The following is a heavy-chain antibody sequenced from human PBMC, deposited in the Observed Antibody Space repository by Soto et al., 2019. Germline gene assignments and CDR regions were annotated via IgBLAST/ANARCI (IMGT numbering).Heavy chain of an antibody. CDR1: GYMFVTYG. CDR2: ISAYNGNT. CDR3: ARDLDGSGSYYTDY. Sequence: ASVKVSCKASGYMFVTYGINWVRQAPGQGLEWMGWISAYNGNTKYAQNLQGRVTMTTDASTSTAYMEMRSLRSDDTAVYYCARDLDGSGSYYTDYWGPGTLVPVS. J-gene: IGHJ4*02. V-gene: IGHV1-18*01. D-gene: IGHD3-10*01.